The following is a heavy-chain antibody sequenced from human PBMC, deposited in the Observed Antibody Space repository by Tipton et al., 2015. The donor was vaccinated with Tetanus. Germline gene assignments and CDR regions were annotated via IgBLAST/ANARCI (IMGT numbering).Heavy chain of an antibody. Sequence: QVQLVQSGAEVKKPGASVKVSCKASGYTFTGYYIYWVRQAPGQGLEWMGWIDPNSGGTVYAQKYQGRVPMTRDTSISTAYMELRSLRFDDTAVYYCARDKGDYIYYGMDVWGPGTTVAVS. CDR2: IDPNSGGT. CDR1: GYTFTGYY. D-gene: IGHD2-21*01. J-gene: IGHJ6*02. CDR3: ARDKGDYIYYGMDV. V-gene: IGHV1-2*02.